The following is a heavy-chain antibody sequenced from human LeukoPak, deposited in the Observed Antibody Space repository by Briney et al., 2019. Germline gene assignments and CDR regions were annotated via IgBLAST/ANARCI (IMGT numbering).Heavy chain of an antibody. V-gene: IGHV4-59*01. Sequence: SETLSLTCSVSGGSFNSYYWNWIRQAPGQGLEWIGYIYYIGNTNYNPSLQSRVTISVDTSKSQFSLKLTSVTAADTAVYYCARAPEQDLIPRGFDFWGQGALVTVSS. J-gene: IGHJ4*02. D-gene: IGHD1-14*01. CDR3: ARAPEQDLIPRGFDF. CDR2: IYYIGNT. CDR1: GGSFNSYY.